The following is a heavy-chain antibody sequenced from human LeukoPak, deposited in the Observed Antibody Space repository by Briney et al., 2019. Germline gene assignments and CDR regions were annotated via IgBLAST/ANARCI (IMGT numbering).Heavy chain of an antibody. Sequence: ASVKVSCKASGYTFTNYGISWVRQAPGQGLEWMGWISAYNGNTKYAQKFQGRVTMTTDTSTSTAYMELSSLRSEDTAVYYCARGGSCKEFGYWGQGTLVTVSS. V-gene: IGHV1-18*01. J-gene: IGHJ4*02. CDR2: ISAYNGNT. CDR3: ARGGSCKEFGY. CDR1: GYTFTNYG. D-gene: IGHD5-12*01.